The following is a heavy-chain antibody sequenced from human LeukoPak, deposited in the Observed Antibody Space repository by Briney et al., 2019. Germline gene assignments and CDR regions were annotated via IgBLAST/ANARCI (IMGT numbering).Heavy chain of an antibody. V-gene: IGHV3-53*01. CDR3: ARSNYGDPNWYFDL. J-gene: IGHJ2*01. D-gene: IGHD4-17*01. CDR2: IYSGGGT. Sequence: GGSLRLSCAASGFTVSSNYMSWVRQAPGKGLEWVSVIYSGGGTYYADSVKGRFTISRDNSKNTLYLQMNSLRAEDTAVYYCARSNYGDPNWYFDLWGRGTLVTVSS. CDR1: GFTVSSNY.